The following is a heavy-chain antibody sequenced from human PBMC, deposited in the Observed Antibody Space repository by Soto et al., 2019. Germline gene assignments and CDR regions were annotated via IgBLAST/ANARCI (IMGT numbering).Heavy chain of an antibody. CDR1: GFTFSSYG. CDR2: IWYDGSNK. V-gene: IGHV3-33*01. J-gene: IGHJ4*02. CDR3: ARALWIQLWFTLDY. D-gene: IGHD5-18*01. Sequence: GGSLSLSCAASGFTFSSYGMHWVRQAPGKGLEWVAVIWYDGSNKYYADSVKGRFTISRDNSKNTLYLQMNSLRAEDTAVYYCARALWIQLWFTLDYWGQGTLVTVSS.